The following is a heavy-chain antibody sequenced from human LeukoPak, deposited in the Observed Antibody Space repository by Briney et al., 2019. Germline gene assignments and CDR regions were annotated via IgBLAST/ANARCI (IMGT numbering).Heavy chain of an antibody. CDR3: ARIPLITMVRGYYFDY. CDR1: GGSISSYF. J-gene: IGHJ4*02. D-gene: IGHD3-10*01. CDR2: IYYSGST. Sequence: SETLSLTCTVSGGSISSYFWSWVRQPPDKGLEWIGYIYYSGSTKYNPSLKSRVTISVDTSKNQFSLKLSSVTAADTAVYYCARIPLITMVRGYYFDYWGQGNLVTVFS. V-gene: IGHV4-59*01.